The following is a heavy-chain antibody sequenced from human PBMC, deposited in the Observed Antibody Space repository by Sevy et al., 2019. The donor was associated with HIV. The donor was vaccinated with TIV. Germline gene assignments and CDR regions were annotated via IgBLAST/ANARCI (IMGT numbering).Heavy chain of an antibody. CDR3: ARSDGGSYRYFQH. Sequence: SETLSLTCTVSGGSISSYYWSWIRQPPGKGLEWIGYIYYSGSTNYNPSLKSRVTISVDTSKNQFSLKLSSVTAADTAVYYCARSDGGSYRYFQHWGQGTLVTVSS. V-gene: IGHV4-59*08. J-gene: IGHJ1*01. CDR1: GGSISSYY. CDR2: IYYSGST. D-gene: IGHD1-26*01.